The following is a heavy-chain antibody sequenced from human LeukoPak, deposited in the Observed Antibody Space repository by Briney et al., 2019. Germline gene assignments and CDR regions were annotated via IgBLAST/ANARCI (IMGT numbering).Heavy chain of an antibody. V-gene: IGHV3-21*01. D-gene: IGHD5-24*01. J-gene: IGHJ3*01. CDR3: ARKDGSDDAFDV. Sequence: PGGSLRLSCAASGFTFSTYSMTWVRQAPGKGREWVSSISSRCSYIYYAESVKGRFNISRDNAKNSLDLRMNALGADATAVYYCARKDGSDDAFDVWGQGTMVTVSS. CDR2: ISSRCSYI. CDR1: GFTFSTYS.